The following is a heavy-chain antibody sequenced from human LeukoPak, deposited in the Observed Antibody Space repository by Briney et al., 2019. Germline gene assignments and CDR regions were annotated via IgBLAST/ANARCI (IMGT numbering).Heavy chain of an antibody. Sequence: SETLSLTCTVSGGSISSYYWSWIRQPPGKGLEWIGYIYYSGSTNYNPSLKSRVTIPVDTSKNQFSLKLSSVTAADTAVYYCARGWGPYSSGWIDYWGQGTLVTVSS. CDR3: ARGWGPYSSGWIDY. CDR2: IYYSGST. J-gene: IGHJ4*02. V-gene: IGHV4-59*01. D-gene: IGHD6-19*01. CDR1: GGSISSYY.